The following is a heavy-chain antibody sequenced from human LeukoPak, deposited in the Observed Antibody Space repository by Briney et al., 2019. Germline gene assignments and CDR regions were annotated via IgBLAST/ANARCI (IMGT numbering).Heavy chain of an antibody. D-gene: IGHD2/OR15-2a*01. V-gene: IGHV3-74*01. J-gene: IGHJ3*02. Sequence: GGSLRLSCAASGFTFSKYWLHWLRQAPGKGLVWVSRINPDYKSASYADSVKGRFTIARDDARKTLYLQMNSLRAEDTAVYYCLTIVETTFDAFDIWGQGTMVTVSS. CDR3: LTIVETTFDAFDI. CDR1: GFTFSKYW. CDR2: INPDYKSA.